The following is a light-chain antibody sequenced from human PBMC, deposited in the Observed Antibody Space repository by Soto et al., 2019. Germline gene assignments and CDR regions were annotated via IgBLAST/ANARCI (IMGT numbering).Light chain of an antibody. J-gene: IGLJ2*01. CDR2: DND. Sequence: QSVMTQPPSVSAAPGQKVTISCSGSSSNIGGNSVSWYQQLPGTAPKVVIYDNDKRPSGIPDRFSGSKSGTSATLAITGLQTGDEADYYCGTWDPRLSAGVFGGGTKLTVL. CDR1: SSNIGGNS. CDR3: GTWDPRLSAGV. V-gene: IGLV1-51*01.